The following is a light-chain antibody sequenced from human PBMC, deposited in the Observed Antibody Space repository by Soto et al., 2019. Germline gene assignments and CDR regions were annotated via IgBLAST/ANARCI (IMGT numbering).Light chain of an antibody. CDR2: VAS. Sequence: EIVLTRSPGTMSLSLGERAILSCRASQSVSSSYLAWYQQNPAQAPRLLIYVASTRATGIPARFSGSGSGTDFTLTISSLEPEDFAVYDCQQRSNCSPTIGQGTR. J-gene: IGKJ5*01. CDR3: QQRSNCSPT. CDR1: QSVSSSY. V-gene: IGKV3D-20*02.